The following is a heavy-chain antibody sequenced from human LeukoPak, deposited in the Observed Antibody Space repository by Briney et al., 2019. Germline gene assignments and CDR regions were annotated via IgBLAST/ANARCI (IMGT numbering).Heavy chain of an antibody. Sequence: GGSLRLSCAASGFTFRAYAMHWVRQAPGKGLEWVANIRQDGSEKYYVDSVKGRFTISRDNAKNSLYLQMNSLRAEDTAVYYCAREEVGVTDYWGQGTLVTVSS. CDR3: AREEVGVTDY. CDR2: IRQDGSEK. V-gene: IGHV3-7*01. J-gene: IGHJ4*02. D-gene: IGHD1-26*01. CDR1: GFTFRAYA.